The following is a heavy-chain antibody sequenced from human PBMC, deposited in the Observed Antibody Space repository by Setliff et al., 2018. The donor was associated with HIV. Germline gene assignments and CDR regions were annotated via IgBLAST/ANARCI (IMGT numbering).Heavy chain of an antibody. V-gene: IGHV1-3*01. Sequence: ASVKVSCKASGYTFTSYALHWVRQAPGQRLEWMGWVNADNGNTKYSEKFQGRVTITRDTAASTVYMELSSLRSEDTAVYYCARYYNFWSGYGTDYYYYGMDVWGQGTTVTVSS. D-gene: IGHD3-3*01. CDR1: GYTFTSYA. CDR2: VNADNGNT. CDR3: ARYYNFWSGYGTDYYYYGMDV. J-gene: IGHJ6*02.